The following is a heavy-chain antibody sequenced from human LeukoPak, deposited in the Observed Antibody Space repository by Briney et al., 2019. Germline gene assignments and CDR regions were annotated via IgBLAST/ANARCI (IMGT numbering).Heavy chain of an antibody. J-gene: IGHJ4*02. CDR2: TRYDGSNK. CDR1: GVTFSSYG. CDR3: AKDLYYY. V-gene: IGHV3-30*02. Sequence: GGSLRLSCAASGVTFSSYGMHWVRQAPGKGLEWVAFTRYDGSNKYYADSVKGRFTISRDNSKNTLYLQMSSLRAEDTAVYYCAKDLYYYWGQGTLVTVSS. D-gene: IGHD2-8*01.